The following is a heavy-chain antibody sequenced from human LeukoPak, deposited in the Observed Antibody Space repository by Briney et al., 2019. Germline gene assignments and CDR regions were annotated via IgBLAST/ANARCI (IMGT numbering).Heavy chain of an antibody. D-gene: IGHD3-22*01. J-gene: IGHJ6*02. Sequence: PGGSLRLSCAASGFTFSSYSMNWVRQAPGKGLEWVSYISSSSSTIYYAGSVKGRFTISRDNAKNSLYLQMNSLRDEDTAVYYCARTSGYYLPSYYYYGMDVWGQGTTVTVSS. V-gene: IGHV3-48*02. CDR2: ISSSSSTI. CDR3: ARTSGYYLPSYYYYGMDV. CDR1: GFTFSSYS.